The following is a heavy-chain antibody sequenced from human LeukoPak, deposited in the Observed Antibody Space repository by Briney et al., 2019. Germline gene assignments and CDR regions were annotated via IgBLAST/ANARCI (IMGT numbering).Heavy chain of an antibody. CDR1: GGSFSGYY. D-gene: IGHD5-18*01. Sequence: SETLSLTCAVYGGSFSGYYWSWIRQPPGKGLEWIGEINHSGSTNYNPSLKSRVTISVDTSKNQFSLKLSSVTAADTAVYYCARGRRGYSYGVFDCWGQGTLVTVSS. J-gene: IGHJ4*02. CDR2: INHSGST. V-gene: IGHV4-34*01. CDR3: ARGRRGYSYGVFDC.